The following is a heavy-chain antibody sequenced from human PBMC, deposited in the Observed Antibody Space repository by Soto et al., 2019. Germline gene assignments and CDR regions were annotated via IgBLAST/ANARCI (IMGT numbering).Heavy chain of an antibody. CDR2: SIPVFGTT. V-gene: IGHV1-69*01. J-gene: IGHJ4*02. Sequence: QEQLVQSGPEVKEPGSSVKVSCKASGGLFSSYAISWVRQAPGQGLEWLGGSIPVFGTTNYAEKFQGRVTITADESTNTAYMELSSLRSGDTAIYYCARGGSPYVWFNEFWGQGTLVTVSS. CDR3: ARGGSPYVWFNEF. CDR1: GGLFSSYA. D-gene: IGHD3-16*01.